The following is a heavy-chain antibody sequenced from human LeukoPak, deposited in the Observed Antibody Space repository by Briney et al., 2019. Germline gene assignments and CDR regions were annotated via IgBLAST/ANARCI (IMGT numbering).Heavy chain of an antibody. J-gene: IGHJ6*02. CDR1: GGSITSDY. CDR2: FSYSGST. CDR3: ARADESQVYGMDV. V-gene: IGHV4-59*08. Sequence: PSETLSLTCTLSGGSITSDYWSWIRQSPGKGLEWIGYFSYSGSTHYSPSLTSRVAISVDTSRNQLSLKLRSVTAADTAIYYCARADESQVYGMDVWGPGTTVIVSS.